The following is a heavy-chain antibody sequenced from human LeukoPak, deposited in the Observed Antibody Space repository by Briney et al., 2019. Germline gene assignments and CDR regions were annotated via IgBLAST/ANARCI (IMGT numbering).Heavy chain of an antibody. Sequence: SVTLSLTCAVSGGSFSGYYWSWIRQPPGKGLEWIGEINHSGSTNYNPSLKSRVTISVDTSKNKFSLKLSSVTAADTAVYYCARKSRGVLWFGDRSGYFDYWGQGTLVTVSS. D-gene: IGHD3-10*01. V-gene: IGHV4-34*01. CDR1: GGSFSGYY. CDR2: INHSGST. J-gene: IGHJ4*02. CDR3: ARKSRGVLWFGDRSGYFDY.